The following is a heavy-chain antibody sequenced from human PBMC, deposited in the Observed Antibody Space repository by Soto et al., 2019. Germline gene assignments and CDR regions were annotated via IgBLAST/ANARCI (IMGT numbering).Heavy chain of an antibody. J-gene: IGHJ6*02. CDR3: TRRYCSGGSCHYGMDV. D-gene: IGHD2-15*01. Sequence: EVQLVESGRGLVQPGGSLKLSCAASGFTFSGSAMHWVRQASGKGLEWVGRIRSKANSYATAYAASVKGRLTISRDDSKNTAYLQMNSLKTEDTAVYYCTRRYCSGGSCHYGMDVWGQGTTVTVSS. CDR1: GFTFSGSA. V-gene: IGHV3-73*02. CDR2: IRSKANSYAT.